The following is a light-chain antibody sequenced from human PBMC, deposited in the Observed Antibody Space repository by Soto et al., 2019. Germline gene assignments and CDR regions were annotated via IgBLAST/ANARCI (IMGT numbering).Light chain of an antibody. J-gene: IGKJ2*03. CDR3: QQSYIIPYS. CDR2: TAS. V-gene: IGKV1-39*01. CDR1: HSISNN. Sequence: DIQMTQSPTSLSASVGDRFTITCRASHSISNNLNWYQQKPGKAHNLLIYTASSLQSGVPSRFSGSGSGTDFTLTITSLQPEDFATYYCQQSYIIPYSFGPGTKLDIK.